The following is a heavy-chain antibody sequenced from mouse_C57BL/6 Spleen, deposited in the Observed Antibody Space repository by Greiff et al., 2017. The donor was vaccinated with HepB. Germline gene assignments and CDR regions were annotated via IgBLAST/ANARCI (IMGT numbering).Heavy chain of an antibody. CDR1: GFTFTDYY. CDR2: INPNNGGT. CDR3: ARARRYWYFDV. V-gene: IGHV1-26*01. J-gene: IGHJ1*03. Sequence: EVQLQHSGPELVKPGASVKISRQASGFTFTDYYMNWVKQSHGKSLEWIGDINPNNGGTSYNPKFKGEATLTVDKSSSTAYMELRSLTSEDSAVYYCARARRYWYFDVWGTGTTVTVSS.